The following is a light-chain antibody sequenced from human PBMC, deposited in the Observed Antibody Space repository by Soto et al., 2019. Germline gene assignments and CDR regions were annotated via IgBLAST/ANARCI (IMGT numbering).Light chain of an antibody. V-gene: IGKV1-9*01. Sequence: DIQLTQSPSLLSASVGDRVTITCRASQAISSYLAWYQQKPGKAPKLLIYSASTLQSGVPSRFSGSGSGTEFTLTISNLQPEDFASYYCQQLDSYPSITFGQGTRLEIK. CDR1: QAISSY. CDR3: QQLDSYPSIT. CDR2: SAS. J-gene: IGKJ5*01.